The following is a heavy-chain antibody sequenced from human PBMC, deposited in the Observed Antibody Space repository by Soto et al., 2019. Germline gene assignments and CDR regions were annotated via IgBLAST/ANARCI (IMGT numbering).Heavy chain of an antibody. V-gene: IGHV3-11*01. Sequence: PGGSLRLSCSGSGFNFSDYYLNWIRHTPGKGLEWVSSILTLESHKYYAASVLGRFSIFRDNARRSVFLQMNNLRVEDTAIYFCATGLKDASNRPSFDSWGPGTAVTSPQ. CDR1: GFNFSDYY. J-gene: IGHJ4*02. CDR3: ATGLKDASNRPSFDS. CDR2: ILTLESHK. D-gene: IGHD2-2*01.